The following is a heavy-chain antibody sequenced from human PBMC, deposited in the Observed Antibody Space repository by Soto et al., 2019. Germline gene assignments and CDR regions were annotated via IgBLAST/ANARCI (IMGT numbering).Heavy chain of an antibody. J-gene: IGHJ6*03. V-gene: IGHV3-23*01. Sequence: GESLKISCAASGFTFISYAMSWVRQAPWKGLEWVSAISGSGGSTYYADSVKGRFTISRDNSKNTLYLQMNSLRAEDTAVYYCARDLSSSWYSYYYYYMDVWGKGTTVTVSS. D-gene: IGHD6-13*01. CDR3: ARDLSSSWYSYYYYYMDV. CDR1: GFTFISYA. CDR2: ISGSGGST.